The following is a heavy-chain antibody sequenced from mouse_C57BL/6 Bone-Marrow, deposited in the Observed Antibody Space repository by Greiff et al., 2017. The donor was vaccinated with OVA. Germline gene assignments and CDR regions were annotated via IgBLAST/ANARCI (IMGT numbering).Heavy chain of an antibody. CDR1: GYTFTSYW. D-gene: IGHD2-1*01. Sequence: VQLQQPGAELVKPGASVKLSCKASGYTFTSYWMKWVKQRPGQGLEWIGEIDPSDSYTNYNQKFKGKATLTVDTSSSTAYMQLSSLTSEDSAVYYCERGGSYGNSWFAYWGQGTMVTVSA. CDR2: IDPSDSYT. CDR3: ERGGSYGNSWFAY. J-gene: IGHJ3*01. V-gene: IGHV1-50*01.